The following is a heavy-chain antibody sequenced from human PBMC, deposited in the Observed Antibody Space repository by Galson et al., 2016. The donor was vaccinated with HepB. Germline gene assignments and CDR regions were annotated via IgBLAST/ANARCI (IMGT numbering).Heavy chain of an antibody. CDR2: INLDGSRT. CDR3: VRGRDLWNAFDI. D-gene: IGHD2/OR15-2a*01. J-gene: IGHJ3*02. CDR1: GFTFRNYW. V-gene: IGHV3-74*01. Sequence: SLRLSCAASGFTFRNYWMRWARQAPGEGLVWVSRINLDGSRTNYADSVKGRFTISRDNAKSALYLQMNSLTADDTAPYYCVRGRDLWNAFDIWGQGTMVTVSS.